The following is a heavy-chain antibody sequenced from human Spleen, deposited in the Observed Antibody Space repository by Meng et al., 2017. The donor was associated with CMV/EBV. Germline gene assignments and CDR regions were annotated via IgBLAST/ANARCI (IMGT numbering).Heavy chain of an antibody. CDR1: GGSISSSSYY. Sequence: QLQLQEPRPGLVNPSETLSLTCTVSGGSISSSSYYWGWIRQPPGKGLEWIGSIYYSGSTYYNLSLKSRVTISVDTSKNQFSLKLSSVTAADTAVYYCARVLQQLVLGWFDPWGQGTLVTVSS. CDR3: ARVLQQLVLGWFDP. V-gene: IGHV4-39*07. D-gene: IGHD6-13*01. J-gene: IGHJ5*02. CDR2: IYYSGST.